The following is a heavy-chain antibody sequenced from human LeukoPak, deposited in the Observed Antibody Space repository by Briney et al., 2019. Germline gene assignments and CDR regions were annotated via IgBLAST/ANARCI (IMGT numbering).Heavy chain of an antibody. Sequence: GGTLRLSCAASGFTFSNYAMSWVRQAPGKGLEWVSAISGSGGSTYYADSVKGRFTISRDNSKNTLYLQMSSLRAEDTAVYYCAKDAWGEGDGFNNFDYWGRGTLVTVSS. CDR1: GFTFSNYA. V-gene: IGHV3-23*01. CDR2: ISGSGGST. CDR3: AKDAWGEGDGFNNFDY. D-gene: IGHD5-24*01. J-gene: IGHJ4*02.